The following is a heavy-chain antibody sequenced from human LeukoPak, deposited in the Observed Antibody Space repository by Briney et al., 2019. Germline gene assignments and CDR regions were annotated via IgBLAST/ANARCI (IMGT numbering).Heavy chain of an antibody. D-gene: IGHD2-8*01. J-gene: IGHJ6*02. CDR3: ARAPPYCTNGVCYFYYGMDV. Sequence: SETLSLTCTVSGGSISSGGYYWSWIRQHPGKGLEWIGYIYYSGSTNYNPSLKSRVTISVDTSKNQFSLKLSSVTAADTAVYYCARAPPYCTNGVCYFYYGMDVWGQGTTVTVSS. V-gene: IGHV4-61*08. CDR1: GGSISSGGYY. CDR2: IYYSGST.